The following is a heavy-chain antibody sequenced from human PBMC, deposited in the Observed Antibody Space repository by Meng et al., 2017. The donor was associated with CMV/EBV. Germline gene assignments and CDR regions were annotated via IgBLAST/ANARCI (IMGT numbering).Heavy chain of an antibody. J-gene: IGHJ4*02. D-gene: IGHD5-24*01. CDR1: GFTFSSYA. CDR2: ISYDGSNK. CDR3: ARDKSRRDGYNYGY. Sequence: GESRKISGAASGFTFSSYAMHWVRQAPGKGLEWVAVISYDGSNKYYADSVKGRFTISRDNSKNTLYLQMNSLRAEDTAVYYCARDKSRRDGYNYGYWGQGTLVTVSS. V-gene: IGHV3-30*04.